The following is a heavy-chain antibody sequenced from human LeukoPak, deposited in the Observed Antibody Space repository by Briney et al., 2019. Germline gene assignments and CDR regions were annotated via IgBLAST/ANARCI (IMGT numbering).Heavy chain of an antibody. V-gene: IGHV1-18*01. CDR2: ISAYNGNT. CDR1: GYTFTSYG. D-gene: IGHD2-2*01. J-gene: IGHJ6*02. Sequence: GASVKVSCKASGYTFTSYGISWVRQAPGQGLEWMGWISAYNGNTDYAQKLQGRVTITADESTSTAYMELSSLRSEDTAVYYCAREPIVVVPAADSVYYYYGMDVWGQGTTVTVSS. CDR3: AREPIVVVPAADSVYYYYGMDV.